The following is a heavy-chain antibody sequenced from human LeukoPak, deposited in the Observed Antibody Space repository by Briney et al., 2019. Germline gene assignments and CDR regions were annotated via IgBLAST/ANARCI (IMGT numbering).Heavy chain of an antibody. Sequence: ASVKVSCKASGYTFTGYYMHWVRQAPGQGLEWVGWINPNSGGTNYAQKFQGRVTMTRDTSISTAYMELSRLRSDDTAVYYCARDGYDSSGHRYYFDYWGQGTLVTVSS. CDR3: ARDGYDSSGHRYYFDY. V-gene: IGHV1-2*02. CDR1: GYTFTGYY. D-gene: IGHD3-22*01. CDR2: INPNSGGT. J-gene: IGHJ4*02.